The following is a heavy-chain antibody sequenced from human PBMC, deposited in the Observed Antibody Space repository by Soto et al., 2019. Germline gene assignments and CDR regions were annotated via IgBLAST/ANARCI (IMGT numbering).Heavy chain of an antibody. CDR2: INHSGST. CDR1: GGSFSGYY. Sequence: QVQLQQWGAGLLKPSETLSLTCAVYGGSFSGYYWTWIRQPPGTGLEWIGEINHSGSTNYNPSLKSRVTISVDTSKNQFSLKLTSVTAADTSVYYSVRDKITGLFDYWGQGTLVTVSS. D-gene: IGHD2-8*02. V-gene: IGHV4-34*01. J-gene: IGHJ4*02. CDR3: VRDKITGLFDY.